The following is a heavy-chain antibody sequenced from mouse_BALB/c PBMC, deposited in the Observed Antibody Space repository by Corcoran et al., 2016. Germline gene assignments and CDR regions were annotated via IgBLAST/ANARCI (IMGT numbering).Heavy chain of an antibody. CDR2: IYPGGIYT. V-gene: IGHV1-63*02. J-gene: IGHJ1*01. D-gene: IGHD2-1*01. Sequence: QVQLLQSGAELVRPGTSVRMSCKAAGYTFTNYWIGWVKQRPGHGLEWLGDIYPGGIYTNYNEKFKGKATLTADTSSSTAYMQLSSLTSEDSAMYYCARYGYGNYVGYFDVWGAGTTVTVSS. CDR3: ARYGYGNYVGYFDV. CDR1: GYTFTNYW.